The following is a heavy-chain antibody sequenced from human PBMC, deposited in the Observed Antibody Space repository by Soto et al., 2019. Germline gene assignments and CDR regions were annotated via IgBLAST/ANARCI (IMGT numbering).Heavy chain of an antibody. CDR3: ARDTDIVVVVAATQFDY. Sequence: SLRLSCAASGFTFSSYAMHWVRQAPGKGLEWVAVISYDGSNKYYADSVKGRFTISRDNSKNTLYLQMNSLRAEDTAVYYCARDTDIVVVVAATQFDYWGQGTLVTVSS. CDR1: GFTFSSYA. D-gene: IGHD2-15*01. CDR2: ISYDGSNK. V-gene: IGHV3-30-3*01. J-gene: IGHJ4*02.